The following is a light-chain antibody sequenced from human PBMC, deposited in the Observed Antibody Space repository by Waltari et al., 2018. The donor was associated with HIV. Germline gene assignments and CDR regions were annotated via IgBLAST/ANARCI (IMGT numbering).Light chain of an antibody. CDR1: TSDVGGYNS. V-gene: IGLV2-14*03. Sequence: QSALTQPASVSGSPGQSLTLSCTGTTSDVGGYNSVPWYQQHPAKAPKLVILDVSNRPSGVSNRFSGSKSGNTASLTISGLQVEDEAYYYCSSYTNSDTVVFGGGTKVTVL. CDR2: DVS. CDR3: SSYTNSDTVV. J-gene: IGLJ2*01.